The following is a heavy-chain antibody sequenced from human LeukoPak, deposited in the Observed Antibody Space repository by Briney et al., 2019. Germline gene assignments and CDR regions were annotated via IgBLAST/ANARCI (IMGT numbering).Heavy chain of an antibody. D-gene: IGHD5-12*01. V-gene: IGHV4-39*01. CDR3: ARQGIVATIFYFDY. Sequence: PSETLSLTCTVSGGSISSSSYYWGWIRQPPGKGLEWIGSIYYSGSTYYNPSLKSRVTISVDTSKNQFSLKLSSVTAADTAVYYCARQGIVATIFYFDYWGQGTLVTVSS. CDR1: GGSISSSSYY. CDR2: IYYSGST. J-gene: IGHJ4*02.